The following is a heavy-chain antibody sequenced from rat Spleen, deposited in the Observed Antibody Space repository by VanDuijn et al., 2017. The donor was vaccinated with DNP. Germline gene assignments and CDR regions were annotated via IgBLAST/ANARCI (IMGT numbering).Heavy chain of an antibody. CDR3: VTWGDYSTYYFDY. D-gene: IGHD1-2*01. J-gene: IGHJ2*01. V-gene: IGHV4-2*01. CDR1: GFNFNDYW. Sequence: EVKLVESGGGLVQPGRSLKLSCAASGFNFNDYWMGWARQAPGKGLEWIAEIKKDSSTINYSPSLRDYFTISRDIAKSTLYLQMDSLRSEDTATYYCVTWGDYSTYYFDYWGQGVMVTVSS. CDR2: IKKDSSTI.